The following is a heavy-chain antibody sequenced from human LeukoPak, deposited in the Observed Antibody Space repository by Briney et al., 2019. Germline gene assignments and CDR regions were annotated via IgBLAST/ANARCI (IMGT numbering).Heavy chain of an antibody. J-gene: IGHJ4*02. CDR1: GGSISSSSYY. V-gene: IGHV4-39*07. Sequence: SDTLSLTCTVSGGSISSSSYYWSWIRQPPGKGLEWIGSIYYSGSTYYNPSLKSRVTISVDTSKNQFSLKLSSVTAADTAVYYCARVWNDYVWGSYRYRGFDYWGQGTLVTVSS. D-gene: IGHD3-16*02. CDR3: ARVWNDYVWGSYRYRGFDY. CDR2: IYYSGST.